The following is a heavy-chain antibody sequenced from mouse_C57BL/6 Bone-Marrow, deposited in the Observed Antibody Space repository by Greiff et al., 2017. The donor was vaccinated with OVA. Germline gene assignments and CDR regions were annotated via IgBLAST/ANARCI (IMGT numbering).Heavy chain of an antibody. CDR3: ARGGYGSIHWYFDV. CDR2: SSSGSSTI. CDR1: GFTFSDYG. J-gene: IGHJ1*03. V-gene: IGHV5-17*01. D-gene: IGHD1-1*01. Sequence: VQLKESGGGLVKPGGSLKLSCAASGFTFSDYGMHWVRQAPEKGLEWVAYSSSGSSTIYYADTVKGRFTISRDNAKNTLFLQMTSLRSEDTAMYYCARGGYGSIHWYFDVWGTGTTVTVSS.